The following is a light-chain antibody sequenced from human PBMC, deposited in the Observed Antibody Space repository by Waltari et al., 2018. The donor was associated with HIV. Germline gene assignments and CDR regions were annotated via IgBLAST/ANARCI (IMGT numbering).Light chain of an antibody. CDR1: QNINIH. CDR3: QQSYTTPRT. CDR2: AAS. J-gene: IGKJ1*01. V-gene: IGKV1-39*01. Sequence: DIQMTQSPSSLSASVGDRVTIDCRASQNINIHLNWYQQKPGKAPKLLIYAASSLHTGVPSKFSGSGSGTDFTLTINSLQPEDFATYVCQQSYTTPRTFGQGTKVEIK.